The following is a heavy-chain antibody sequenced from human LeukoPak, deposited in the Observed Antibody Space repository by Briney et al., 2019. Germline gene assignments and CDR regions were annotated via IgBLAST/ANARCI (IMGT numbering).Heavy chain of an antibody. CDR1: GGSLSSGGYS. Sequence: PSQTLSLTCAVSGGSLSSGGYSWSWIRQPPGKGLEWIGYIYHSGSTYYNPSLKSRVTISVDRSKNQFSLKLSSVTAADTAVYYCARAKDEDFDYWGQGTLVTVSS. V-gene: IGHV4-30-2*01. CDR2: IYHSGST. CDR3: ARAKDEDFDY. J-gene: IGHJ4*02.